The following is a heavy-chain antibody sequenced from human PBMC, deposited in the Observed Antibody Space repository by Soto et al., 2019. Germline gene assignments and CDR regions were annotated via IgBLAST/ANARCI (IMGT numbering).Heavy chain of an antibody. V-gene: IGHV4-31*03. Sequence: QVQLQESGPGLVKPSQTLSLTCTVSGGSISSGGYYWSWIRQHPGKGLEWIGYIYYSGSTYYNPSLKSRVTISVDTSKNQFSLKLSSVTAADTAVYYCATITHDYGDYVVSPTIDYWGQGTLVTISS. CDR2: IYYSGST. CDR1: GGSISSGGYY. CDR3: ATITHDYGDYVVSPTIDY. J-gene: IGHJ4*02. D-gene: IGHD4-17*01.